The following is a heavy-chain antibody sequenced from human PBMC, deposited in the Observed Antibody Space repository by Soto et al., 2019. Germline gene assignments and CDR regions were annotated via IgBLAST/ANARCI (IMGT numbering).Heavy chain of an antibody. CDR1: GGSSSSGGYY. CDR3: ARVPLRGVHPAYYYYGLDV. CDR2: ISYRGST. D-gene: IGHD3-10*01. V-gene: IGHV4-31*03. J-gene: IGHJ6*02. Sequence: PSETLSLTCTVSGGSSSSGGYYWSWIRQHPGKGLEWIGYISYRGSTYYNPSLESRVTISVDTSKNQFSLKLSSVTAADTAVYYCARVPLRGVHPAYYYYGLDVWGQGTTLTV.